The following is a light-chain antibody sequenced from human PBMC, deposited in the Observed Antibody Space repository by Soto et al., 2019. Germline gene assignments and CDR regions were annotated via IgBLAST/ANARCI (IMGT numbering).Light chain of an antibody. CDR2: DAS. J-gene: IGKJ1*01. Sequence: DIQMTQSPSSLSASVGDRVTITCRASQGISSWLAWYQQKPEKAPKVLIFDASRLESGDPSRFSGSGSGTEFTLTISSLQPDDFATYYCQQYDNWPWTFGQGTKVDIK. V-gene: IGKV1D-16*01. CDR3: QQYDNWPWT. CDR1: QGISSW.